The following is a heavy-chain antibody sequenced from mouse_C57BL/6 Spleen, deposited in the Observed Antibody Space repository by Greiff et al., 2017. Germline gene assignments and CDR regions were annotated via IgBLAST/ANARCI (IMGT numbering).Heavy chain of an antibody. J-gene: IGHJ2*01. CDR3: ARSSYYGNYPIDY. CDR2: IDPSDSET. V-gene: IGHV1-52*01. D-gene: IGHD2-10*01. Sequence: QVQLQQPGAELVRPGSSVKLSCKASGYTFTSYWMHWVKQRPIQGLEWIGNIDPSDSETHYNQKFKDKATLTVDKSSSTAYMQLSSLTSEDSAVYYCARSSYYGNYPIDYWGQGTTRTVSS. CDR1: GYTFTSYW.